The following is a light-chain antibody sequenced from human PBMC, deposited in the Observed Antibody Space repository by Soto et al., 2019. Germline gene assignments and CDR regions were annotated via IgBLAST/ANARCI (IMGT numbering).Light chain of an antibody. CDR2: SNN. V-gene: IGLV1-44*01. J-gene: IGLJ2*01. CDR3: ATWDDSLNEVV. CDR1: SSNIGSNA. Sequence: QSVLTQPPSASGTPGQRVTISCSGSSSNIGSNAVNWYHQLPGTAPKLLIYSNNQRPSGVPDRFSGSKSGTSASLAISGLQSEDEADYYCATWDDSLNEVVFGGGTQLTVL.